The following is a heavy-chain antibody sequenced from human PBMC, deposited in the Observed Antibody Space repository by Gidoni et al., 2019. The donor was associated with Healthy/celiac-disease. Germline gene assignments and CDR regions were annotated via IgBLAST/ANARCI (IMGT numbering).Heavy chain of an antibody. CDR3: ARHLGRIVGAHDGVGAFDI. CDR1: GYSFTSYW. J-gene: IGHJ3*02. Sequence: EVQLVQSGAEVKKPGESLKISCKGSGYSFTSYWIGWVRQMPGKGLEWMGIIYPGDSDTRYSPSFQGQVTISADKSISTAYLQWSSLKASDTAMYYCARHLGRIVGAHDGVGAFDIWGQGTMVTVSS. V-gene: IGHV5-51*01. D-gene: IGHD1-26*01. CDR2: IYPGDSDT.